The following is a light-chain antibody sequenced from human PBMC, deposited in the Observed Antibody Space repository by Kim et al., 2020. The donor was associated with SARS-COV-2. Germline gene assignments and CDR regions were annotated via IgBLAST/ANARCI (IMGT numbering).Light chain of an antibody. Sequence: SPGESATLSCRTSQSVSSNFLAWYQQKPGQAPRLLIYGASSRATGIPDRFSGSGSGTDFTLTISRLEPEDFAVYYCHQYGRSPLHTFGQGTKLEI. CDR1: QSVSSNF. V-gene: IGKV3-20*01. CDR3: HQYGRSPLHT. J-gene: IGKJ2*01. CDR2: GAS.